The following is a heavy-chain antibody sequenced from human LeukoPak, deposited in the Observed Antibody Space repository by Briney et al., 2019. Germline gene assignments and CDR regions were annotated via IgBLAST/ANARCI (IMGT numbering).Heavy chain of an antibody. Sequence: PSETLSLTCTVSGGSISSTAYYWVWIRQPPGKGLEWIGTTFYSGTTYYNPSLKSRLTISVDTSKNQFSLRLNSVTAADTAIYYCARRLGTYNPYFDSWGQGTLVTVSS. V-gene: IGHV4-39*01. J-gene: IGHJ4*02. CDR1: GGSISSTAYY. D-gene: IGHD1-14*01. CDR2: TFYSGTT. CDR3: ARRLGTYNPYFDS.